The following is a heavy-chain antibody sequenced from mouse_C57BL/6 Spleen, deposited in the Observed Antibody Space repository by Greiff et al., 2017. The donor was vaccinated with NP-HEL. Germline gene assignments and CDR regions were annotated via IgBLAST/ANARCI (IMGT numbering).Heavy chain of an antibody. D-gene: IGHD2-5*01. V-gene: IGHV1-80*01. CDR1: GYAFTSYW. CDR2: IYPGDGDT. Sequence: VQLQQSGAELVKPGASVKISCKASGYAFTSYWMNWVKQRPGKGLEWIGQIYPGDGDTNYNGKFKGKATLTADKSSSTSYMQLSSLTSEDSAVYFCARSYSNEYYYAMDYWGQGTSVTVSS. CDR3: ARSYSNEYYYAMDY. J-gene: IGHJ4*01.